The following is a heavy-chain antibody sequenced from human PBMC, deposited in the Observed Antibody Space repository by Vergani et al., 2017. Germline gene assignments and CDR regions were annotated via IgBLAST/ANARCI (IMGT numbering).Heavy chain of an antibody. CDR2: ISYDGSNK. CDR1: GFTFSSYG. Sequence: QVQLVESGGGVVQPGRSLRLSCAASGFTFSSYGMHWVRQAPGKGLEWVAVISYDGSNKYYADSVKGRFTISRDNSKNTLYLQMNSLRAEDTAVYYCAKALFIAAAPNWFDPWGQGTLVTVSS. D-gene: IGHD6-13*01. CDR3: AKALFIAAAPNWFDP. J-gene: IGHJ5*02. V-gene: IGHV3-30*18.